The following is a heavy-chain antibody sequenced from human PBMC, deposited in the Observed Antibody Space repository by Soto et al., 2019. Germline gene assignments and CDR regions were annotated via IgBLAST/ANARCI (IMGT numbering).Heavy chain of an antibody. V-gene: IGHV1-69*13. Sequence: GASVKVSCKASGGTFSSYAISWVRQAPGQGLEWMGGIIPIFGTANYAQKFQGRVTITADESTCTAYMELSSLRSEDAAVYYCARDRAYRRIYYFDYWGQGTLVTVSS. CDR3: ARDRAYRRIYYFDY. J-gene: IGHJ4*02. CDR1: GGTFSSYA. CDR2: IIPIFGTA. D-gene: IGHD1-20*01.